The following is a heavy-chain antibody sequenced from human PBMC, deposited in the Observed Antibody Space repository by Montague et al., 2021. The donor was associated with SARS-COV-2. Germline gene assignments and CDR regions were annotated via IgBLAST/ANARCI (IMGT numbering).Heavy chain of an antibody. J-gene: IGHJ3*02. CDR2: IYYSGTT. Sequence: SETLSLTCTVSGGSITRNYYWGWIRQPPGKGLEWVGNIYYSGTTFINPSLQSRVTISVDASKNQFSLNLTSVTAADTAVYYCARPLGRGVPKAFDIWGQGALVIVSS. CDR1: GGSITRNYY. V-gene: IGHV4-39*01. D-gene: IGHD3-10*01. CDR3: ARPLGRGVPKAFDI.